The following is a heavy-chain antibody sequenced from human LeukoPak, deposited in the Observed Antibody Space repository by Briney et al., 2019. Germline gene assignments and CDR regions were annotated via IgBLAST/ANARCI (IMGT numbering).Heavy chain of an antibody. V-gene: IGHV4-39*01. CDR2: IYYSGST. CDR1: GGSISSSSYY. Sequence: TSETLSLTCIVSGGSISSSSYYWGWIRQPPGKGLEWIGNIYYSGSTYYNPSLKSRVTISVDTSKNQFSLKLSSVTAADTAVYYCARHRTVTDGALHWGQGTLVTVSS. D-gene: IGHD4-17*01. J-gene: IGHJ4*02. CDR3: ARHRTVTDGALH.